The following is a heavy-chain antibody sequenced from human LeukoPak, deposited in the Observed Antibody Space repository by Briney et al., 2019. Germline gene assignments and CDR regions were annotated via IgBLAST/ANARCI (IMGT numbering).Heavy chain of an antibody. CDR1: GGSISSYY. V-gene: IGHV4-59*01. CDR2: IYYSGST. CDR3: ARERAPTDY. J-gene: IGHJ4*02. Sequence: SETLSLTCTVSGGSISSYYWSWVRQPPGKGLEWIGYIYYSGSTNYNPSLKSRVTISVDTSKNQFSLKLSSVTAADTAVYYCARERAPTDYWGQGTLVTVSS.